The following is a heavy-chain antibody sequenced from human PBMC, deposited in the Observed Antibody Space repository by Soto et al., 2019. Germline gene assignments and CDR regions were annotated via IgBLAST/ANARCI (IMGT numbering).Heavy chain of an antibody. V-gene: IGHV3-30*03. D-gene: IGHD7-27*01. J-gene: IGHJ3*01. CDR3: SIGRALHAMRTGDEALEV. Sequence: QVQLVESGGGVVQPGTSLTLSCAASGFTFSHYAMTWIRQAPGKGLEWVAAMSSDGTRDYADSVKDRSTISIDSASNTVLLQTIGIVFDETAREYCSIGRALHAMRTGDEALEVWGHGTMVTVSS. CDR1: GFTFSHYA. CDR2: MSSDGTR.